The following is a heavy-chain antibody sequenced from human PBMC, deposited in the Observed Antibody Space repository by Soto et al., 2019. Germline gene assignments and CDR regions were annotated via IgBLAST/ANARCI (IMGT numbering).Heavy chain of an antibody. V-gene: IGHV5-51*01. CDR2: IYPGDSDT. J-gene: IGHJ6*02. D-gene: IGHD6-19*01. Sequence: PGESLKISCKGSGYSFTSYWIGWVRQMPGKGLEWMGIIYPGDSDTRYSPSFQGQVTISADKSISTAYLQWSSLKVSDTAMYYCARPREAGKNYYGVDVWGQGTTVTVSS. CDR1: GYSFTSYW. CDR3: ARPREAGKNYYGVDV.